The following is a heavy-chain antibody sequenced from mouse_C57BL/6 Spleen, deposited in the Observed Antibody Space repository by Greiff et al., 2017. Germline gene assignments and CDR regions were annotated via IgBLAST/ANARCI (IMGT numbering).Heavy chain of an antibody. V-gene: IGHV5-4*01. Sequence: EVQLLESGGGLVKPGGSLKLSCAASGFTFSSYAMSWVRQTPEKRLEWVASISDGGSYTYYPDNVKGRFTISRDKAKNNLYLQMSHLKSEDTAMYCCARGERAMGCRGQGTSVTVAS. CDR1: GFTFSSYA. J-gene: IGHJ4*01. CDR3: ARGERAMGC. CDR2: ISDGGSYT.